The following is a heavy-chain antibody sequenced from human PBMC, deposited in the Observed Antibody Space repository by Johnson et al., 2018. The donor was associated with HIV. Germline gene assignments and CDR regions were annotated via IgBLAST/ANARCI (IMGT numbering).Heavy chain of an antibody. D-gene: IGHD6-19*01. J-gene: IGHJ3*02. CDR1: GFTFDDYD. CDR2: IWYDGTSK. Sequence: VQLVESGGGVVRPGGSLRLSCAASGFTFDDYDMTWVRQAPGKGLEWVSLIWYDGTSKYYADSVKGRFTISRDNAKNSLYLQMNSLRAEDTALYYCARDRAGFDIWGQVTMVTVSS. V-gene: IGHV3-20*04. CDR3: ARDRAGFDI.